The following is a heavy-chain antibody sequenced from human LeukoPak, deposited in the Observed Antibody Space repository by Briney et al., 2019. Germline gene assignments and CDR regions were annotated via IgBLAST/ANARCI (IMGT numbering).Heavy chain of an antibody. CDR2: IKQDGSEK. CDR3: ARDGSSWFSPSY. D-gene: IGHD6-13*01. V-gene: IGHV3-7*01. CDR1: GFTFSSYA. J-gene: IGHJ4*02. Sequence: PGGSLRLSCAASGFTFSSYAMSWVRQAPGKGLEWVANIKQDGSEKDYVDSVRGRFTISRDNAKNSLFLQMNSLRAEDTAVYYCARDGSSWFSPSYWGQGTLVTVSA.